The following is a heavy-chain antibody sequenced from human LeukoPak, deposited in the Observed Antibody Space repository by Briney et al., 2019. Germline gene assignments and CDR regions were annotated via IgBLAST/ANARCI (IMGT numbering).Heavy chain of an antibody. CDR3: ARDSSGSYWGNDAFDI. CDR2: ISSSSSYI. J-gene: IGHJ3*02. CDR1: GFTFSSYS. Sequence: GGSLRLSCAASGFTFSSYSMNWVSQAPGKGLEWVSSISSSSSYIYYADSVKGRLTISRDNAKNSLYLQMNSLRAEDTAVYYCARDSSGSYWGNDAFDIWGQGTMVTVSS. V-gene: IGHV3-21*01. D-gene: IGHD1-26*01.